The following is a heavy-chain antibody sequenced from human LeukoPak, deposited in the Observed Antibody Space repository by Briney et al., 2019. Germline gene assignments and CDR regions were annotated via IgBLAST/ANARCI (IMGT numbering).Heavy chain of an antibody. D-gene: IGHD3-10*01. Sequence: SETLSLTCTVSGGSISSYYWSRIRQPPGKGLEWIGYIYTSGSTNYNPSLKSRVTISVDTSKNQFSLKLSSVTAADTAVYYCARSSRSGYYFDYWGQGTLVTVSS. V-gene: IGHV4-4*09. J-gene: IGHJ4*02. CDR2: IYTSGST. CDR3: ARSSRSGYYFDY. CDR1: GGSISSYY.